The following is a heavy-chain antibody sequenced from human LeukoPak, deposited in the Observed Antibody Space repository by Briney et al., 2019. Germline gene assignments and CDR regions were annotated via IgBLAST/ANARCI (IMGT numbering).Heavy chain of an antibody. CDR2: IIPIFGTA. J-gene: IGHJ3*02. V-gene: IGHV1-69*13. Sequence: SVKVSCKASGGTFSSYAISWVRQAPGQGLEWMEGIIPIFGTANYAQKFQGRVTITADESTSTAYMELSSLRSEDTAVYYCARLVGLLGDAFDIWGQGTMVTVSS. CDR1: GGTFSSYA. D-gene: IGHD1-26*01. CDR3: ARLVGLLGDAFDI.